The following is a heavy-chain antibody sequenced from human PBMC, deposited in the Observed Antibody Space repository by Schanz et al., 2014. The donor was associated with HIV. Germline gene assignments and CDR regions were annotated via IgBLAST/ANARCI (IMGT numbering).Heavy chain of an antibody. D-gene: IGHD3-3*02. J-gene: IGHJ6*02. V-gene: IGHV1-69*01. CDR1: GGTFSIYA. CDR3: ARAAFSSEYYYGMDV. CDR2: IIPIFGTA. Sequence: QVQLVQSGAEVKKPGSSVKVSCKASGGTFSIYAISWVRQALGQGLEWMGGIIPIFGTANYAQKFQGRVTIIADESTSTAYMELSSLRSADTAVYFCARAAFSSEYYYGMDVWGQGTTVTVSS.